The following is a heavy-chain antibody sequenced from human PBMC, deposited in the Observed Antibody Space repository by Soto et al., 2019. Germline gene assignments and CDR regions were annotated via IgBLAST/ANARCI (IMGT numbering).Heavy chain of an antibody. D-gene: IGHD3-3*01. V-gene: IGHV2-70*01. Sequence: PTLVNPTQTLTLTCTFSGFSLSTSGMCVSWIRQPPGKALEWLALIDWDDDKYYSTSLKTRLTISKDTSKNQVVLTMTNMDPVDTATYYCARSQIFGVEHYGMDVWGQGTTVTVS. CDR2: IDWDDDK. CDR1: GFSLSTSGMC. CDR3: ARSQIFGVEHYGMDV. J-gene: IGHJ6*02.